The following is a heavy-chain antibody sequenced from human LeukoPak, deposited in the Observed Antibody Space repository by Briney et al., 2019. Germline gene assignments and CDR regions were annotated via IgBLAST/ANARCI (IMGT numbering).Heavy chain of an antibody. V-gene: IGHV3-73*01. CDR1: GFTLSGSA. CDR3: TRRDYYDSSGYYDY. CDR2: IRSKANSYAT. D-gene: IGHD3-22*01. J-gene: IGHJ4*02. Sequence: GGSLRLSCAASGFTLSGSAMHWVRQASGKGLEGVGRIRSKANSYATAYAASVKGRFTISRDNSKNTAYLQMNSLKTEDTAVYYCTRRDYYDSSGYYDYWGQGTLVTVSS.